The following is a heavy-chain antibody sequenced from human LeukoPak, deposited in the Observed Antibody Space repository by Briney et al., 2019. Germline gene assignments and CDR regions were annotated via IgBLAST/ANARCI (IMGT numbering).Heavy chain of an antibody. D-gene: IGHD1-1*01. J-gene: IGHJ4*01. CDR1: GGSISSGSYY. V-gene: IGHV4-61*02. CDR3: AREQLGINY. Sequence: PSQTLSLTCTVSGGSISSGSYYWSWIRQPPGKGLEWIGRIYTSGSTNYNPSLKSRVTISVDTSKNQFSLKLSSVTAADTAVYYCAREQLGINYWGHGTLVTVSS. CDR2: IYTSGST.